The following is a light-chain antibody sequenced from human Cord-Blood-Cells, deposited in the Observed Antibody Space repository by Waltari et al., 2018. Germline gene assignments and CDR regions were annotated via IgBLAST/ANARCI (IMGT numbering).Light chain of an antibody. CDR3: QAWDSSTVV. CDR2: QDS. V-gene: IGLV3-1*01. CDR1: KLGDKY. J-gene: IGLJ2*01. Sequence: SYELTQPPSVSVSPGQTASITCAGDKLGDKYACWYQQKPGQSPVLVIYQDSKRPPGIPELFSGYNSGNTATLTISGTQAMDEADYYCQAWDSSTVVFGGGTKLTVL.